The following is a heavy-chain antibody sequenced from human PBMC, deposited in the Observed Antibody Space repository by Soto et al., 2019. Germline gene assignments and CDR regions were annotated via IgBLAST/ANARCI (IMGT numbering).Heavy chain of an antibody. CDR3: AKKDPGNFPFDY. V-gene: IGHV3-23*01. CDR1: GFTFSAYA. CDR2: ASTSGSNT. Sequence: EVQLLESGGGLVQPGGSLRLSCAASGFTFSAYAMSWVRQAPGKGLEWVSGASTSGSNTYYADSVKGRFTISRDNSKNTVYLQMSSLRVEDTAVYYCAKKDPGNFPFDYWGQGTLVTVSS. J-gene: IGHJ4*02. D-gene: IGHD1-7*01.